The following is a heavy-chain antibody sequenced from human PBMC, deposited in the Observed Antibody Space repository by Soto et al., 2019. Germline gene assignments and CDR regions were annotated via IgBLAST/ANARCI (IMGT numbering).Heavy chain of an antibody. V-gene: IGHV4-39*01. CDR1: GGSISSSSYY. D-gene: IGHD1-1*01. J-gene: IGHJ5*02. Sequence: SETLSLTCTVSGGSISSSSYYWGWIRQPPGKGLEWIGSIYYSGSTYYNPSLKSRVTISVDTSKNQFSLKLSSVTAADTAVYYCARPTKQQVFDPWGQGSLVIVSS. CDR3: ARPTKQQVFDP. CDR2: IYYSGST.